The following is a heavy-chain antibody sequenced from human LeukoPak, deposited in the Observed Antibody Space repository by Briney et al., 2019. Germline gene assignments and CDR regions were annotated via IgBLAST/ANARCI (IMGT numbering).Heavy chain of an antibody. V-gene: IGHV3-21*01. CDR3: ARGSSNVAARNNWFDP. CDR2: ISGSSYI. CDR1: GFTFSKYW. D-gene: IGHD6-6*01. J-gene: IGHJ5*02. Sequence: GGSLRLSCVVSGFTFSKYWMGWVRQAPGRGGEGVSSISGSSYIYYADSMKGRFTISRDNGKNSLYLQMNSLRAEDTAVYFCARGSSNVAARNNWFDPWGQGTLVTVSS.